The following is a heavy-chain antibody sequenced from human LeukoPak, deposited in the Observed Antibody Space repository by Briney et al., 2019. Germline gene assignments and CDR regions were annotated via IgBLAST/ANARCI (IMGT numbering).Heavy chain of an antibody. J-gene: IGHJ5*02. Sequence: GGSLRLSCAASGFTFSSYSMNWVRQAPGKGLEWVSSISSSSSYIYYADSVKGRFTISRDNAKNSLCLQMNSLRAEDTAVYYCARDQRGYSYGYRWFDPWGQGTLVTVSS. CDR2: ISSSSSYI. CDR1: GFTFSSYS. CDR3: ARDQRGYSYGYRWFDP. D-gene: IGHD5-18*01. V-gene: IGHV3-21*01.